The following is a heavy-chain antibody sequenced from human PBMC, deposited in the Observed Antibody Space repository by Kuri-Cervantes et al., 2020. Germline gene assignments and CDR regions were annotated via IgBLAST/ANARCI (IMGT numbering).Heavy chain of an antibody. D-gene: IGHD2-2*01. J-gene: IGHJ6*02. V-gene: IGHV1-8*01. CDR2: MNPNSGNT. CDR1: GYTFTSYD. CDR3: ARVIPARYCSSTSCPYYYYGMDV. Sequence: ASVKVSCKASGYTFTSYDINWVRQATGQGLEWMGWMNPNSGNTGYAQKFQGRVTMTRNTSISTAYVELSSLRSEDTAVYYCARVIPARYCSSTSCPYYYYGMDVWGQGTMVTVSS.